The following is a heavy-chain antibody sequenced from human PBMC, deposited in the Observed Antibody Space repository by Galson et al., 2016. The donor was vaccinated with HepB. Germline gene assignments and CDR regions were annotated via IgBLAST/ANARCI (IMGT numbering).Heavy chain of an antibody. Sequence: SVKVSCKASGYTFTSYGISWVRQAPGQGLEWMGWISAKNGDTRYAEKVQGRVTMTTDTSTSTAHMELRSLRSDDTAVYYCARGPYCSGGSCPFYYYYPMDVWGKGTTVTVSS. CDR2: ISAKNGDT. V-gene: IGHV1-18*01. J-gene: IGHJ6*04. CDR3: ARGPYCSGGSCPFYYYYPMDV. CDR1: GYTFTSYG. D-gene: IGHD2-15*01.